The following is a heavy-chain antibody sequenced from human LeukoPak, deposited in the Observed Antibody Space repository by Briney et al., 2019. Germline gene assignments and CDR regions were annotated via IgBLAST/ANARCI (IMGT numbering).Heavy chain of an antibody. J-gene: IGHJ4*02. CDR2: IYHSGST. Sequence: SETLSLTCAVSGGSISSSNWWSWVRQPPGKGLEWIGEIYHSGSTNYNPSLKSRVTISVDKSKNQFSLKLSSVTAADTAVYYCARMVTYYYGSGSQRLDDYWGQGTLVTVSS. CDR1: GGSISSSNW. CDR3: ARMVTYYYGSGSQRLDDY. V-gene: IGHV4-4*02. D-gene: IGHD3-10*01.